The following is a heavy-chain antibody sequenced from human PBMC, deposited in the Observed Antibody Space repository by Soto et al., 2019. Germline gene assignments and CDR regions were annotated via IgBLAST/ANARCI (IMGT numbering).Heavy chain of an antibody. CDR2: IYHSGST. J-gene: IGHJ4*02. Sequence: SETLSLTCAVSGGSISSGGYSWSWIRQPPGKGLEWIGYIYHSGSTYYNPSLKSRVTISVDRSKNQFSLKLSSVTAADTAVYYCARGGYCSSTSCQSPFDYWGQGTLVTVSS. D-gene: IGHD2-2*01. CDR1: GGSISSGGYS. V-gene: IGHV4-30-2*01. CDR3: ARGGYCSSTSCQSPFDY.